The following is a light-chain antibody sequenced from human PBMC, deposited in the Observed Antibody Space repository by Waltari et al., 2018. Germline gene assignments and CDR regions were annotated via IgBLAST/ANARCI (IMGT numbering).Light chain of an antibody. Sequence: IVLTQSPGTLSLSPGERVTISCRASQGVSRALAWYQQKPGQAPRLLLYGASTRATGIPDRFSGSGSGTDFSLTISRLEPEDFAVYYCQHYVRLPVTFGQGTKVEIK. V-gene: IGKV3-20*01. CDR2: GAS. CDR3: QHYVRLPVT. J-gene: IGKJ1*01. CDR1: QGVSRA.